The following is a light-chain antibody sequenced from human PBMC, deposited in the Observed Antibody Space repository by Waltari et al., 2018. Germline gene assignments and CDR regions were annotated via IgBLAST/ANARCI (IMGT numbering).Light chain of an antibody. CDR2: DAS. V-gene: IGKV1-5*01. CDR3: QQYNSHET. J-gene: IGKJ1*01. Sequence: DIQMTQSPSTLSASVGVRVTITCRASQSISSWLAWYQQKPGKAPKLLIYDASSLESGVPSRFSGSGSGTEFTLTISSLQPDDFATYYCQQYNSHETFGQGTKVEIK. CDR1: QSISSW.